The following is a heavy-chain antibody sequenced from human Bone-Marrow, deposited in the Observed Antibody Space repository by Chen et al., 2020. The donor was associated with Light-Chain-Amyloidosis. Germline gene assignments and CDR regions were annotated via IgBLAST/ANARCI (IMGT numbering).Heavy chain of an antibody. V-gene: IGHV3-33*01. CDR3: ARDRVVRFLGPGFDI. CDR2: IRYDGSNK. CDR1: GFTFSSYG. J-gene: IGHJ3*02. Sequence: QVQLVESGGGVVQPGRSLRLSCAASGFTFSSYGMHWVRQAPGKGLEWVAVIRYDGSNKYYADSVKGRFTISRDNSKNTLYLQMNSLRAEDTAVYYCARDRVVRFLGPGFDIWGQGTMVTVSS. D-gene: IGHD3-3*01.